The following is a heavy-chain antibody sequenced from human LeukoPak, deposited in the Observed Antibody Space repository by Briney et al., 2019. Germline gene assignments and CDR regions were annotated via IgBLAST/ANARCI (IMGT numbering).Heavy chain of an antibody. Sequence: SETLSLTCTVSGYSISSGYYWGWIRQPPGKGLEWIGSIYHSGSTYYNPSLKSRVTISVDTSKNQFSLKLSSVTAADTAVYYCARGDCGGDCYTPYNWFDPWGQGTLVTVSS. V-gene: IGHV4-38-2*02. D-gene: IGHD2-21*02. J-gene: IGHJ5*02. CDR2: IYHSGST. CDR3: ARGDCGGDCYTPYNWFDP. CDR1: GYSISSGYY.